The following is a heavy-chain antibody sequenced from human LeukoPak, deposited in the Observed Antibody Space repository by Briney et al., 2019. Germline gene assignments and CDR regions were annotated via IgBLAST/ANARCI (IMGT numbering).Heavy chain of an antibody. D-gene: IGHD2-2*01. CDR3: ARFTVPAAITGGWFDP. CDR1: GGSISSHY. J-gene: IGHJ5*02. CDR2: IFYSGTT. Sequence: SETLSLTCTVSGGSISSHYWSWIRQPPGRGLEWIGYIFYSGTTNYNPSLKSRVTISIDTSKNQFPLKLSSVTAADTAVYYCARFTVPAAITGGWFDPWGQGTLVTVSS. V-gene: IGHV4-59*11.